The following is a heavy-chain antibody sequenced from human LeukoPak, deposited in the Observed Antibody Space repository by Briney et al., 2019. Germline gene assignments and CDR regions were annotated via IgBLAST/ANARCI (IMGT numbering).Heavy chain of an antibody. D-gene: IGHD2-15*01. CDR3: ARVVVAPNWFDP. V-gene: IGHV4-38-2*02. CDR1: GYSISSGYY. CDR2: IYHSGST. J-gene: IGHJ5*02. Sequence: PSETLSLTCTVSGYSISSGYYWGWIRQPPGKGLEWIGSIYHSGSTYYNPSLKSRVTISVDTSKNQFSLKLSSVTAADTAVYYCARVVVAPNWFDPWGQGTLVTVSS.